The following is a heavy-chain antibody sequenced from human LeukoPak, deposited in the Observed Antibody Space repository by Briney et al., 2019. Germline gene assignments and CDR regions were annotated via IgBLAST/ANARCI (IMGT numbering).Heavy chain of an antibody. D-gene: IGHD6-13*01. Sequence: GGSLRLSCAASGFTFSTSIMHWVRHAPGKGLEWVAVISYDGNNKYYADSVKGRFTISRDNSKSTLYVHMNTLRAEDTAVYYCAKEVIAAGGNFEYWGQGTLVTVSS. CDR3: AKEVIAAGGNFEY. CDR1: GFTFSTSI. V-gene: IGHV3-30*18. J-gene: IGHJ4*02. CDR2: ISYDGNNK.